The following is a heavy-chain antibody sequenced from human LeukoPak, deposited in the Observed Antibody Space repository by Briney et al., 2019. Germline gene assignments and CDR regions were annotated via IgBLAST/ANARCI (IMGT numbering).Heavy chain of an antibody. J-gene: IGHJ4*02. CDR2: ISGSGGST. D-gene: IGHD6-6*01. V-gene: IGHV3-23*01. Sequence: GGSLRLSCAASGFTFSSYAMSWVRQAPGKGLEWVSAISGSGGSTYYADSVKGRFTISRDNSKNTLYLQMNSLRAEDTAVYYCAKTKFEYSSSSGLADYWGQGTLVTVSS. CDR1: GFTFSSYA. CDR3: AKTKFEYSSSSGLADY.